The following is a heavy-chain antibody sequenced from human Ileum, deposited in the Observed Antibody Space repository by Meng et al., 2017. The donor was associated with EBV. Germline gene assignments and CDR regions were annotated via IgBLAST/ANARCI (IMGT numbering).Heavy chain of an antibody. D-gene: IGHD1-26*01. CDR2: INHSGST. V-gene: IGHV4-39*07. CDR1: GGSISSSNYY. CDR3: ASGRVLGATADWFDP. J-gene: IGHJ5*02. Sequence: QLQLQESGPGLVKPSETLSLTCTVSGGSISSSNYYWDWIRQPPGKGLEWIGEINHSGSTNYNPSLKSRVTISVDTSKNQFSLKLSSVTAADTAVYYCASGRVLGATADWFDPWGQGTLVTVSS.